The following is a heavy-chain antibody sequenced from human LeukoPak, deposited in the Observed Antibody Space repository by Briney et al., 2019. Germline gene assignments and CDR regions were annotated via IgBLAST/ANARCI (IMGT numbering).Heavy chain of an antibody. CDR1: GFTFSSYR. Sequence: GGSLRLSCAASGFTFSSYRMNWVRQAPGKGLQWVSSISSSSSYIYYADSVKGRFTISRDNAKNSQYLQMNSLRAEDTALYYCARDRTVRGVITRYFDYWGQGTLVTVSS. J-gene: IGHJ4*02. CDR2: ISSSSSYI. D-gene: IGHD3-10*01. CDR3: ARDRTVRGVITRYFDY. V-gene: IGHV3-21*04.